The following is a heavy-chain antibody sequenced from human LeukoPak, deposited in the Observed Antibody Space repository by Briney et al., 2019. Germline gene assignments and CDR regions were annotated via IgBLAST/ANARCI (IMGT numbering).Heavy chain of an antibody. J-gene: IGHJ3*02. V-gene: IGHV3-7*01. CDR3: ARDREGSRDAFDI. CDR1: GFTFSRYW. Sequence: GGSLRLSCAASGFTFSRYWMSWVRQAPGKGLELAANIKQDGSARFYGDSVKGRFTVSRDNAKNSLYIQMNSLRAEDTAVYYCARDREGSRDAFDIWGQGTMVTVSS. CDR2: IKQDGSAR. D-gene: IGHD1-26*01.